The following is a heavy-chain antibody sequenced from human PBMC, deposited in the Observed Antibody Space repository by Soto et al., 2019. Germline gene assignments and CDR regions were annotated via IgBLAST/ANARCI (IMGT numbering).Heavy chain of an antibody. CDR1: GFTFSDYY. CDR3: ASPRTVGAADAFDI. Sequence: GSLRLSCAASGFTFSDYYMSWIRQAPGKGLEWVSYISSSGSTIYYADSVKGRFTISRDNAKNSLYLQMNSLRAEDTAVYYCASPRTVGAADAFDIWGQGTMVTVSS. CDR2: ISSSGSTI. J-gene: IGHJ3*02. D-gene: IGHD1-26*01. V-gene: IGHV3-11*01.